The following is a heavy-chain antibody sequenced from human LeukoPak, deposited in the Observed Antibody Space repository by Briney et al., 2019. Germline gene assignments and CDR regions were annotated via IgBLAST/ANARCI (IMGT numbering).Heavy chain of an antibody. CDR2: IWYDGSNE. CDR1: GFAFSSYG. V-gene: IGHV3-33*01. J-gene: IGHJ4*02. CDR3: ARDLGYYDY. D-gene: IGHD2-21*01. Sequence: GGSLRLSCAASGFAFSSYGMNWVRQAPGKGLEGVAVIWYDGSNEYYADSVKGRFTISRDNSKNTLYLQMNSLRVEDMAVYYCARDLGYYDYWGQGTLVTVSS.